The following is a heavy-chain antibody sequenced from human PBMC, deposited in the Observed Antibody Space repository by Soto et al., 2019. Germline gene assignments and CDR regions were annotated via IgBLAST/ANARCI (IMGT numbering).Heavy chain of an antibody. CDR1: GFTFSSYG. Sequence: QVQLVESGGGVVQPGRSLRLSCAASGFTFSSYGMHWVRQAPGKGLEWVAVISYDGSNKYYADSVKGRFTISRDNSKNTLYLQMNSLRAEDTAVYYCAKDASGYAEGSLDVWGQGTTVTVSS. D-gene: IGHD5-12*01. CDR3: AKDASGYAEGSLDV. CDR2: ISYDGSNK. J-gene: IGHJ6*02. V-gene: IGHV3-30*18.